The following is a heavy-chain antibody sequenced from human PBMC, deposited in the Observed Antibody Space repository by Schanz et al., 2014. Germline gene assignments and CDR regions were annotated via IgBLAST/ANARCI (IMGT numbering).Heavy chain of an antibody. D-gene: IGHD6-6*01. CDR1: GYTFTSDS. CDR3: ARDQSPYTNSSDVRYFDY. Sequence: QVQLVQSGAEVKKPGASVKVSCKASGYTFTSDSMHWVRQAPGQGLEWMGWISPYNGNTNYAQKLQGRGTMTADTATSTAYMDLRSLRSDDTAVYYCARDQSPYTNSSDVRYFDYWGQGSLVTVSA. CDR2: ISPYNGNT. J-gene: IGHJ4*02. V-gene: IGHV1-18*04.